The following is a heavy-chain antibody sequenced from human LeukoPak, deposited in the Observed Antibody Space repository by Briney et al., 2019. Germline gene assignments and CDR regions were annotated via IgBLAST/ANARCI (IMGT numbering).Heavy chain of an antibody. CDR2: IWYDGGIK. CDR1: GFTFSSYG. D-gene: IGHD2-15*01. J-gene: IGHJ4*02. Sequence: PGGSLRLSCAASGFTFSSYGMHWVRQVPGKGLEWVAVIWYDGGIKYYADSLKGRFTISRDNSKNTLFLQMNSLTAEDTAVYYCARAVGPYDYWGQGTLVTVSS. V-gene: IGHV3-33*01. CDR3: ARAVGPYDY.